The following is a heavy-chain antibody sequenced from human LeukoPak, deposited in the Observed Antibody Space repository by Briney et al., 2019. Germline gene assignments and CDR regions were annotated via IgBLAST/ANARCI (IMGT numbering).Heavy chain of an antibody. CDR2: IYHSGST. CDR3: AREVAVAGIWGNWFDP. D-gene: IGHD6-19*01. V-gene: IGHV4-38-2*02. CDR1: GYSISSGYY. J-gene: IGHJ5*02. Sequence: SETLSLTCTVSGYSISSGYYWGWIRQPPGKGLEWIGSIYHSGSTYYNPSLKSRVTISVDTSKNQFSLKLSSVTAADTAVYYCAREVAVAGIWGNWFDPWGQGTLVTVSS.